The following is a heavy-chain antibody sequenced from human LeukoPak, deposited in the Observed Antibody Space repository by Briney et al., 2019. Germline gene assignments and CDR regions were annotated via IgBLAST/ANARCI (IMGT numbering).Heavy chain of an antibody. V-gene: IGHV4-39*01. CDR1: GASTTNSRYY. CDR3: ARHGGGGGYLDY. D-gene: IGHD3-22*01. Sequence: SETLSLTCSVSGASTTNSRYYWVWIRQPPGKGLEWIGSVSYKGVTYYGPSFRSRVTISVDTSKNQFSLKLSSVTAADTAVYYCARHGGGGGYLDYWGQGTLVTASS. J-gene: IGHJ4*02. CDR2: VSYKGVT.